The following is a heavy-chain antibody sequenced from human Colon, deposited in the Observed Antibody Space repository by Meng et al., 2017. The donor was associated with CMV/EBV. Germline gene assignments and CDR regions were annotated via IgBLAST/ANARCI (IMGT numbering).Heavy chain of an antibody. V-gene: IGHV3-33*01. CDR1: GFSFSTYG. J-gene: IGHJ6*02. CDR3: AREGALYGMDV. Sequence: GESLKISCAASGFSFSTYGMHWVRQAPGKGPEWVAVIWNNGRDSYYAASVKGRFTISRDNSKNTLYLQMNSLRVEDTAVYYCAREGALYGMDVWGQGTTVTVSS. D-gene: IGHD4/OR15-4a*01. CDR2: IWNNGRDS.